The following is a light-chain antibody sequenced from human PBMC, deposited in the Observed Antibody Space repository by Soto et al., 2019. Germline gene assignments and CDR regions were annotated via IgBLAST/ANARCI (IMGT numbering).Light chain of an antibody. Sequence: EIVLTQSPGTLSLSPGERATLSCRASQSVSSSDLAGYQQKPAQAPRLLLSRASSRATGIPDRFSGSGSGTDFTLTISRLETEDFVVYYGQEYGSSPPFTFGGGTKVEIK. CDR1: QSVSSSD. V-gene: IGKV3-20*01. CDR2: RAS. J-gene: IGKJ4*01. CDR3: QEYGSSPPFT.